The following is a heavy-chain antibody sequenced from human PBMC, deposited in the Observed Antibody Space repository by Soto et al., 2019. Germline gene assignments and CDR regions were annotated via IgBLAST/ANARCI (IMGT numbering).Heavy chain of an antibody. V-gene: IGHV1-8*01. J-gene: IGHJ4*02. D-gene: IGHD3-3*01. CDR2: MSPSSGTT. CDR3: ARTIFGVATYYFDY. Sequence: VQLVQSGAEVKKPGASVKVSCKASGYTFTSYDISWVRQATGQGLEWMGWMSPSSGTTSFVQKFQGRVAVTRDSSISTAYMEVTSLTSEDTAVYYCARTIFGVATYYFDYWGQGTLVTFSS. CDR1: GYTFTSYD.